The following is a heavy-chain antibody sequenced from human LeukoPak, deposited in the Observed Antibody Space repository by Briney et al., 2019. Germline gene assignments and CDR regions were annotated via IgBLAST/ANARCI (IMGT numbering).Heavy chain of an antibody. J-gene: IGHJ5*02. CDR2: IYDSGNT. CDR3: ARHDCDSSRCSVNWFDP. V-gene: IGHV4-39*01. CDR1: GVSMSSSPYY. D-gene: IGHD2/OR15-2a*01. Sequence: PSETLSLTCTVSGVSMSSSPYYWGWIRQPPGKGLEWIGTIYDSGNTNYNPSLRSRLTISVDTSRNQFSLQLSSVTAADTAVYYCARHDCDSSRCSVNWFDPWGKATLVTVSS.